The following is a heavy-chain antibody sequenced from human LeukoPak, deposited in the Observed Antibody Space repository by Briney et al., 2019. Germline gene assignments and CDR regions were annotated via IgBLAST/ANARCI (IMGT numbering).Heavy chain of an antibody. V-gene: IGHV3-13*05. D-gene: IGHD6-6*01. CDR1: GFTFSSYD. CDR3: AKVKSRSIAARGGYFDY. CDR2: IGTAGDP. J-gene: IGHJ4*02. Sequence: GGSLRLSCAASGFTFSSYDMHWVRQATGKGLEWVSAIGTAGDPYYPGSVKGRFTISRDNSKNTLYLQMNSLRAEDTAVYYCAKVKSRSIAARGGYFDYWGQGTLVTVSS.